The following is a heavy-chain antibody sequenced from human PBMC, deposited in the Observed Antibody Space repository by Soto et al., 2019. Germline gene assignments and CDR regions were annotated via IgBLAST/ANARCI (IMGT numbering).Heavy chain of an antibody. CDR1: GFTFTNYA. V-gene: IGHV3-23*01. CDR2: ISSSGGST. Sequence: GGSLRLSCAASGFTFTNYAMSWVRQAPGKGLEWVSAISSSGGSTYYAESVTGRFTISRDDSKNTLLLQMNSLRADDTAKYYCARGKFLTGYYCDYWGQGALVTVSS. D-gene: IGHD3-9*01. J-gene: IGHJ4*02. CDR3: ARGKFLTGYYCDY.